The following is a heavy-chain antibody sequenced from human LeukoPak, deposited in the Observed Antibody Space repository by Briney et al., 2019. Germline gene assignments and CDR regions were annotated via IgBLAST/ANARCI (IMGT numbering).Heavy chain of an antibody. Sequence: SQTLSLTCTVSGGSISSGGYYWSWIRQPPGKGLEWIGYIYYSGSTYYNPSLKSRVTISVDTSKNQFSLKLSSVTAADTAVYYCAREYDFWSGYFSHDAFDIWGQGTMVTVSS. CDR2: IYYSGST. J-gene: IGHJ3*02. V-gene: IGHV4-31*03. D-gene: IGHD3-3*01. CDR1: GGSISSGGYY. CDR3: AREYDFWSGYFSHDAFDI.